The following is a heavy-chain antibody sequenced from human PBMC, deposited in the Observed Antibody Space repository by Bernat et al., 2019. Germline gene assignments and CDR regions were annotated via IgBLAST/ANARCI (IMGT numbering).Heavy chain of an antibody. CDR3: AKDGVGTQISDALDI. V-gene: IGHV3-30*18. Sequence: QVQLVESGGGVVQPGRSLGLSCAASGFTISSYGMHWVRQAPGKGLEWVAVISYDGSNRYYVDSVKGRFTISRDNSKNTLYVEMNSLRAEDTAVYYCAKDGVGTQISDALDIWGQGTMVTVSS. J-gene: IGHJ3*02. CDR1: GFTISSYG. D-gene: IGHD4-23*01. CDR2: ISYDGSNR.